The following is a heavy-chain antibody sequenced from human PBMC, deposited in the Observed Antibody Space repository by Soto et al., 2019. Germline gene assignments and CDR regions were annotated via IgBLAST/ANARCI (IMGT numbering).Heavy chain of an antibody. D-gene: IGHD5-12*01. J-gene: IGHJ4*02. CDR3: AAGGGLPRYY. CDR1: GGSVSSGSYY. V-gene: IGHV4-39*07. Sequence: PSETLSLTCTVSGGSVSSGSYYWSWIRQPPGKGLEWIGEINHSGSTNYNPSLKSRVTISVDRSKNQFSLKLSSVTAADTAVYYCAAGGGLPRYYWGQGTLVTVSS. CDR2: INHSGST.